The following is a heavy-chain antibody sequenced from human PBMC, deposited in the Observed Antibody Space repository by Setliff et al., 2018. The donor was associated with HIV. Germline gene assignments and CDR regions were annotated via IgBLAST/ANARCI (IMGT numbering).Heavy chain of an antibody. V-gene: IGHV4-61*08. D-gene: IGHD6-19*01. CDR1: GGSISSGGYY. CDR2: IYYSGST. J-gene: IGHJ6*03. Sequence: PSETLSLTCTVSGGSISSGGYYWSWIRQHPGKGLEWIGYIYYSGSTNHNPSLKSRVTISVDTSKNQFSLKLSSVTAADTAVYYCARGKWLVQNFYSYYMDVWGKGTTVTVSS. CDR3: ARGKWLVQNFYSYYMDV.